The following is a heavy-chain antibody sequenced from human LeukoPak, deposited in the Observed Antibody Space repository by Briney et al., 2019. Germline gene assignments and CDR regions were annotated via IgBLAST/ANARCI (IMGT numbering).Heavy chain of an antibody. V-gene: IGHV1-8*01. D-gene: IGHD6-6*01. CDR1: GYTFTSYD. J-gene: IGHJ4*02. Sequence: ASVKVSCKASGYTFTSYDINWVRQATGQGLEWMGWMNPNGGNTGYAQKFQGRVTMTRNTSISTAYMELSSLRSEDTAVYYCARGFGRIAARKTGSFDYWGQGTLVTVSS. CDR3: ARGFGRIAARKTGSFDY. CDR2: MNPNGGNT.